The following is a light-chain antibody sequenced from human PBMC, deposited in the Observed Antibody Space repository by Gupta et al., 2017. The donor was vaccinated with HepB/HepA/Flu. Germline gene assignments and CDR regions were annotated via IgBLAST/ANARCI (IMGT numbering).Light chain of an antibody. J-gene: IGLJ2*01. CDR3: AAWDDSLSGRV. CDR2: RNN. Sequence: QSVLTQPPSASGTTGQRVTISCSGSSSNIGSNYVYWYQQLPGTAPKLLIHRNNQRPSGVPDRFSGSKSGTSASLAISGLRSEDEADYYCAAWDDSLSGRVFGGGTKLTVL. CDR1: SSNIGSNY. V-gene: IGLV1-47*01.